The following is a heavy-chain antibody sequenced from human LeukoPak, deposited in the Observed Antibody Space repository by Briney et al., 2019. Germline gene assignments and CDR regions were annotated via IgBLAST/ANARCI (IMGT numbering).Heavy chain of an antibody. Sequence: GGSLRLSCAASGFTFSNACMSWVRQAPGKGLEWVGRVKTKTDGGTTDYAAPVKGRFTISRDDSKNTLYLQMNSLKTEDTAVYYCTTGTWIQLWLADYWGQGTLVTVSS. D-gene: IGHD5-18*01. CDR2: VKTKTDGGTT. CDR1: GFTFSNAC. V-gene: IGHV3-15*01. J-gene: IGHJ4*02. CDR3: TTGTWIQLWLADY.